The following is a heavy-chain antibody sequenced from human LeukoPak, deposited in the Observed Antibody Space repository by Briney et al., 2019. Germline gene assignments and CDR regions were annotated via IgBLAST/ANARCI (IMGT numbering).Heavy chain of an antibody. CDR2: IYYSGST. Sequence: SETLSLTCTVSGGSISSSSHYWGWIRQPPGKGLEWIGSIYYSGSTYYNPSLKSRVTISVDTSKNQFSLKLSSVTAADTAVYYCARQHPYYYGSGSPDYWGQGTLVTVSS. CDR3: ARQHPYYYGSGSPDY. V-gene: IGHV4-39*01. CDR1: GGSISSSSHY. D-gene: IGHD3-10*01. J-gene: IGHJ4*02.